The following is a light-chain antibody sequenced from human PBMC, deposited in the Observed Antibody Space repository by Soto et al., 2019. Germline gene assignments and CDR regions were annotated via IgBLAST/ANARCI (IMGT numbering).Light chain of an antibody. J-gene: IGKJ4*01. CDR2: DAS. CDR3: QHVNNYPLT. Sequence: DVQLTQSPSFMSASVGDRVSITCRASQGISTFLAWYQQHPGTAPKRLIYDASNLQSGVPSRFSGSGSGTEFTLTISSLQPEDFAPYYCQHVNNYPLTFGGGTKVEIK. V-gene: IGKV1-9*01. CDR1: QGISTF.